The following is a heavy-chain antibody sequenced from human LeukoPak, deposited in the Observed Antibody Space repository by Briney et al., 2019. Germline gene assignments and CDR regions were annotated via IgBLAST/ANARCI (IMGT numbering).Heavy chain of an antibody. V-gene: IGHV1-18*01. CDR3: ARRVAVARRDAFDI. J-gene: IGHJ3*02. D-gene: IGHD6-19*01. Sequence: ASVKVSCKASGYTFTSYGISWVRQALGQGLEWMGWISTYSGNRNYAQKLQGRVTFSTDTSTGTAYMELRSLRSDDTAVYYCARRVAVARRDAFDIWGQGTMVTVSS. CDR1: GYTFTSYG. CDR2: ISTYSGNR.